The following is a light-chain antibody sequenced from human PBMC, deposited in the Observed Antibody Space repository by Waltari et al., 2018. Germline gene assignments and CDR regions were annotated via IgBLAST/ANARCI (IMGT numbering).Light chain of an antibody. CDR1: QSLLYSDGNTY. V-gene: IGKV2-30*01. J-gene: IGKJ3*01. CDR3: MQGTQWPIT. Sequence: DVVMTQSPLSLPVTLGQPASISCKSNQSLLYSDGNTYLNWFLQRPGQPPRRLIHKVSNRDFGVPDRFSGSGSGTVFTLKIIRVESEDVGIYYCMQGTQWPITFGPGTKVEIK. CDR2: KVS.